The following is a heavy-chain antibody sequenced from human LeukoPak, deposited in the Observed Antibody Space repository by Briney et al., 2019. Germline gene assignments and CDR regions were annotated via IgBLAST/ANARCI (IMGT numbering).Heavy chain of an antibody. CDR1: GFTYTNYW. Sequence: PGGSLRLSCAASGFTYTNYWVSWFRQAPGQGLEWVASIKHDGSERYYVDSVKGRFTISRDNAKNSLFLQLSSLRVEDTAVYYCARGSMHVYHLYTDYWGQGTLVTVSS. CDR3: ARGSMHVYHLYTDY. V-gene: IGHV3-7*01. J-gene: IGHJ4*02. CDR2: IKHDGSER. D-gene: IGHD3-16*01.